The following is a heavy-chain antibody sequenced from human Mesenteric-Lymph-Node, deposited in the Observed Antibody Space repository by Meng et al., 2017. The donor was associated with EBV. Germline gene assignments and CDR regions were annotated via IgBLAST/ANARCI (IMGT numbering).Heavy chain of an antibody. CDR3: ARGLGGSGKYHFDF. CDR1: GGSIYESHW. CDR2: TYHSGSS. V-gene: IGHV4-4*02. Sequence: QVQLQSSGPGLVTPSRTLSLTCAVSGGSIYESHWWSWVRQPPGKGLEWIGETYHSGSSNYSPSLKSRVSMSVDNSKNQFSLTLHSVTAADTAVYYCARGLGGSGKYHFDFWGPGILVTVSS. J-gene: IGHJ4*02. D-gene: IGHD3-10*01.